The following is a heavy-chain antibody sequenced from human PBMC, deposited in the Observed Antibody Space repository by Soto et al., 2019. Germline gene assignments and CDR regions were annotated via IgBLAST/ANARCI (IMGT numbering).Heavy chain of an antibody. V-gene: IGHV4-59*01. CDR2: IYYTGST. CDR1: GGSISNYY. J-gene: IGHJ5*02. D-gene: IGHD1-20*01. Sequence: SETLSLTCTVSGGSISNYYWSWIRQPPGKGLEWVGYIYYTGSTSYNPSLKSRVAMSVDTSKKQISLKLTSVTAADTAVYYCAREYTRWFDPWGQGTLVTV. CDR3: AREYTRWFDP.